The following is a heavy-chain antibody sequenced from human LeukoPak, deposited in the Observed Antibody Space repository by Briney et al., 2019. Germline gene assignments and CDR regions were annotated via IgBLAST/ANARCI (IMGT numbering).Heavy chain of an antibody. V-gene: IGHV3-7*01. J-gene: IGHJ5*02. D-gene: IGHD3-10*01. Sequence: GGSLRLSCAASGFTFSSYWMSWVRQAPGKGLEWVANIKQDGSEKYYVDSVKDRFTISRDNAKNSLYLQMNSLRAEDTAVYYCASGYYYGSGSYGPFDPWGQGTLVTVSS. CDR3: ASGYYYGSGSYGPFDP. CDR2: IKQDGSEK. CDR1: GFTFSSYW.